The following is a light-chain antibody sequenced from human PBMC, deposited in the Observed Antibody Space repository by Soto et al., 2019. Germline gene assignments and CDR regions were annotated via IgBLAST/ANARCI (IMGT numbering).Light chain of an antibody. Sequence: QSALTQPASVSGSPGQSITSSCTGTSSDVGGYNYVSWYQQHPGKAPKLMIYEVSNRPSGVSNRFSGSKSGNTASLIISGIQAEDEADYYCNSYTRSSTLVFGGGTKLPVL. CDR3: NSYTRSSTLV. J-gene: IGLJ2*01. V-gene: IGLV2-14*01. CDR1: SSDVGGYNY. CDR2: EVS.